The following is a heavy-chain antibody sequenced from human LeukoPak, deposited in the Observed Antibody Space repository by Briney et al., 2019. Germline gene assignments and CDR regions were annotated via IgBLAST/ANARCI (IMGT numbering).Heavy chain of an antibody. D-gene: IGHD3-3*01. CDR3: AREAEYYDFWSGYPDY. Sequence: GASVKVSCKVSGYTLTELSMHWVRQAPGKGLVWVSRINSDGSSTSYADSVKGRFTISRDNAKNTLYLQMNSLRAEDTAVYYCAREAEYYDFWSGYPDYWGQGTLVTVSS. J-gene: IGHJ4*02. CDR1: GYTLTELS. V-gene: IGHV3-74*01. CDR2: INSDGSST.